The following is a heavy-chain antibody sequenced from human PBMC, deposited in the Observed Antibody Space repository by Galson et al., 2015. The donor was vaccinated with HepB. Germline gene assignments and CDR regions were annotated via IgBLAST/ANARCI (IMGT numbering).Heavy chain of an antibody. CDR2: ISWNSGSI. D-gene: IGHD3-16*01. V-gene: IGHV3-9*01. CDR1: GFTFDDYA. CDR3: TKGSWGLVAY. J-gene: IGHJ4*02. Sequence: SLRLSCAASGFTFDDYAMHWVRQAPGKGLEWVSGISWNSGSIGYADSVKGRFTISRDNAKNSLYLQMNSLRAEDTALYYCTKGSWGLVAYWGQGTLVTVAS.